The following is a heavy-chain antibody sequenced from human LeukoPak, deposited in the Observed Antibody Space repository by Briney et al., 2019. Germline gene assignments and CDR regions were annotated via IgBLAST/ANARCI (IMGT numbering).Heavy chain of an antibody. V-gene: IGHV1-2*02. CDR1: GYTFTGFY. D-gene: IGHD5-12*01. Sequence: ASVKVSCKASGYTFTGFYIHWVRQAPGQGLERMGWINPNSGGTNYAQKFQGRVTMTRDTSISTAYMELSGLTSDDTAIYYCARDWFVDSGDDPFPFDYWGQGTLVSVSS. CDR3: ARDWFVDSGDDPFPFDY. J-gene: IGHJ4*02. CDR2: INPNSGGT.